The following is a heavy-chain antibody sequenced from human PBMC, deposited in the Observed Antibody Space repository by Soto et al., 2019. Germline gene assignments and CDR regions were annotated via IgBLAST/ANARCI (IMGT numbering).Heavy chain of an antibody. CDR2: IYHSGST. CDR1: RRSISSSSW. Sequence: PXETLSLTCSVSRRSISSSSWWSWVRQPPGKGLEWIGEIYHSGSTNYNPSLKSRVTISVDKSKNQFSLKLSSVTAADTAVYYCARFGPLEWSTHWGQGPLVTVSS. J-gene: IGHJ1*01. CDR3: ARFGPLEWSTH. V-gene: IGHV4-4*02. D-gene: IGHD3-3*01.